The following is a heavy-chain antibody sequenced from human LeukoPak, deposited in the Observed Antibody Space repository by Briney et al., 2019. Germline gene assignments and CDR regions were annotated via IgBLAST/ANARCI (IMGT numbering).Heavy chain of an antibody. CDR2: IKQDGSEK. D-gene: IGHD3-3*01. CDR1: GFTFSSYW. V-gene: IGHV3-7*01. CDR3: ARGYYDFWSGHYTDY. Sequence: GGSLRLSCAASGFTFSSYWMSRVRQAPGKGLEWVANIKQDGSEKYYVDSVKGRFTISRDNAKSSLYLQMNSLRAEDTAVYYCARGYYDFWSGHYTDYWGQGTLVTVSS. J-gene: IGHJ4*02.